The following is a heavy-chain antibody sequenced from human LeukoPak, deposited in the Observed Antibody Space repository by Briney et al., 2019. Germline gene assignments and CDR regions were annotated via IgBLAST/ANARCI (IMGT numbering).Heavy chain of an antibody. D-gene: IGHD3-10*01. V-gene: IGHV3-23*01. J-gene: IGHJ4*02. CDR1: GFTFSSYA. CDR3: VGGSKIRGVIPEGEFDY. Sequence: GGSLRLSCAASGFTFSSYAMSWVRQAPGKGLEWVSAISGSGGSTYYADSVKGRFTISRDNSKNTLYLQMNSLRAEDTAVYYCVGGSKIRGVIPEGEFDYWGQGTLVTVSS. CDR2: ISGSGGST.